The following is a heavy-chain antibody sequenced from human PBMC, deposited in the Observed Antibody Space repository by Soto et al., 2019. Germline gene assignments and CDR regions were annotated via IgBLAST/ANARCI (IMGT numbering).Heavy chain of an antibody. CDR3: ARDGDYGDHRLPFDY. CDR1: GGSISSGGYY. D-gene: IGHD4-17*01. V-gene: IGHV4-31*03. J-gene: IGHJ4*02. CDR2: IYYSGST. Sequence: QVQLQESGPGLVKPSQTLSLTCTVSGGSISSGGYYWSWIRQHPGKGLEWIGYIYYSGSTYYNPSLNSRVTITVDTSKNQFSLKLSSVTAADTAVYYCARDGDYGDHRLPFDYWGQGTLVTVSS.